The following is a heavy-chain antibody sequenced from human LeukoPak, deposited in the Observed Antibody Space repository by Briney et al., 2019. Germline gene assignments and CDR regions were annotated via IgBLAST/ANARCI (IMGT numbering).Heavy chain of an antibody. V-gene: IGHV3-30-3*01. CDR2: ISYDGSNK. J-gene: IGHJ4*02. CDR3: AKDRSSGWYAY. CDR1: GFTFSSYA. Sequence: GGSLRLSCAASGFTFSSYAMHWVRQAPGKGLEWVAVISYDGSNKYYADSVKGRFTISRDNSKNTLYLQMNSLRAEDTAVYYCAKDRSSGWYAYWGQGTLVTVSS. D-gene: IGHD6-19*01.